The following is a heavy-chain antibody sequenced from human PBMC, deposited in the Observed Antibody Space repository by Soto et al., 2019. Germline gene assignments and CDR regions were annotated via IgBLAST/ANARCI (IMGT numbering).Heavy chain of an antibody. CDR3: AREGYCSGGSCYSLSGYFQH. V-gene: IGHV4-59*01. Sequence: SETLSLTCTVSGGSISSYYWSWIRQPPGKGLEWIGYIYYSGSTNYNPSLKSRVTISVDTSKNQFSLKLSSVTAADTAVYYCAREGYCSGGSCYSLSGYFQHWGQGTLVTVSS. D-gene: IGHD2-15*01. CDR1: GGSISSYY. CDR2: IYYSGST. J-gene: IGHJ1*01.